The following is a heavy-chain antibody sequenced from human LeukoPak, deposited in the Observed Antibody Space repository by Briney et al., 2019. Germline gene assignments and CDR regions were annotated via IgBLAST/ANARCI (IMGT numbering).Heavy chain of an antibody. CDR3: GRDALVGYFSYYYMDV. Sequence: SETLSLTCTVSGGSISSHYWTWIRQSPVKGLEWIGDISNSGSTSYNPSLKSRVTISIDTSKNQFSLKLSSVTAADTAGYYCGRDALVGYFSYYYMDVWGKGTTVTVSS. J-gene: IGHJ6*03. V-gene: IGHV4-59*11. D-gene: IGHD2-15*01. CDR1: GGSISSHY. CDR2: ISNSGST.